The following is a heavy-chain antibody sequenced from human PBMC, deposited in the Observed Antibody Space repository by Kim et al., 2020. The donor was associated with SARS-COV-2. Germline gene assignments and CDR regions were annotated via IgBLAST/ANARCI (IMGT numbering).Heavy chain of an antibody. V-gene: IGHV4-34*01. CDR3: ARAFYDARDY. J-gene: IGHJ4*02. CDR2: GST. D-gene: IGHD5-12*01. Sequence: GSTNYTPSLKSRVTISVDTSKNQFSLKLSSVTAADTAVYYCARAFYDARDYWGQGTLVTVSS.